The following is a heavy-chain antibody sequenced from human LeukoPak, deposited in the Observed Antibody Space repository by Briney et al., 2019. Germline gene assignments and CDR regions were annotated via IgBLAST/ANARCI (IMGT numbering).Heavy chain of an antibody. CDR2: MYYSGST. J-gene: IGHJ5*02. V-gene: IGHV4-30-4*01. CDR1: GGSISSGDYY. Sequence: SETLSLTCTVSGGSISSGDYYWSWIRQPPGKGLEWIAYMYYSGSTYYNPSLKSRVTMSADTSKNQLSLELSSVTAADTAVYYCARPYYYDSRIDPWGQGILVTVSS. CDR3: ARPYYYDSRIDP. D-gene: IGHD3-22*01.